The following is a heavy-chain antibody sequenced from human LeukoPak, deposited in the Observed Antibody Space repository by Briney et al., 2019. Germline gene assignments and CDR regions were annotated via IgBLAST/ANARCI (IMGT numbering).Heavy chain of an antibody. J-gene: IGHJ6*02. V-gene: IGHV1-18*01. CDR3: ARALTVAGSQYYYYGMDV. Sequence: GASVKVSCKVSGYTLTELSMHWVRQAPGKGLEWMGWISAYNGNTNYAQKLQGRVTMTTDTSTSIAYMELRSLRSDDTAVYYCARALTVAGSQYYYYGMDVWGQGTTVTVSS. CDR1: GYTLTELS. CDR2: ISAYNGNT. D-gene: IGHD6-19*01.